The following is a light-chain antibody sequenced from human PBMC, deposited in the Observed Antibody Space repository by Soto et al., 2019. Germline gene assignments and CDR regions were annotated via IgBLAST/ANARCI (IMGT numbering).Light chain of an antibody. CDR3: QQYNSYSKT. CDR2: KAS. Sequence: IQMTQSPSTLSATEGDRVTITCRASQSISSWLAWYQQKPGKAPKLLIYKASSLESGVPSRFSGSGSGTEFTLTISSLQPDDCTTYYSQQYNSYSKTFGQGTMVDIK. J-gene: IGKJ1*01. V-gene: IGKV1-5*03. CDR1: QSISSW.